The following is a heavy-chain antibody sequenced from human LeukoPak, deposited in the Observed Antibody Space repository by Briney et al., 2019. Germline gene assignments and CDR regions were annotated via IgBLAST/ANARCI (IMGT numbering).Heavy chain of an antibody. CDR2: IYYSGST. D-gene: IGHD2-2*01. CDR3: ARNSRYCSSTSCYLNAFDI. V-gene: IGHV4-39*07. J-gene: IGHJ3*02. CDR1: GGSISDTSYY. Sequence: PSETLSLTCTVSGGSISDTSYYWGWIRQPPGKGLEWIGSIYYSGSTYYNPSLKSRVTISVDTSKNQFSLKLSSVTAADTAVYYCARNSRYCSSTSCYLNAFDIWGQGTMVTVSS.